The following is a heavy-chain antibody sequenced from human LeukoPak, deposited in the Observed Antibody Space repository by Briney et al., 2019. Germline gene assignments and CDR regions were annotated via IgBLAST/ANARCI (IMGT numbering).Heavy chain of an antibody. CDR2: ISYDGSNK. CDR1: GFTFRNYG. CDR3: AELGITMIGGV. Sequence: GGTLRLSCAAAGFTFRNYGMTWVRQAQGKGLEWVAVISYDGSNKFYADSVKGRFTISRDNSKNTLYLQMNSLRAEDTAVYYCAELGITMIGGVWGKGTTVTISS. V-gene: IGHV3-30*18. J-gene: IGHJ6*04. D-gene: IGHD3-10*02.